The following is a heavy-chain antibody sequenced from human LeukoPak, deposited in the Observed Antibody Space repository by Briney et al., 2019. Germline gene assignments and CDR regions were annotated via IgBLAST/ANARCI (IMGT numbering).Heavy chain of an antibody. D-gene: IGHD6-19*01. J-gene: IGHJ4*02. CDR3: ARERYSSGWYKGGLFDY. CDR1: GGSFSGYY. Sequence: NPSETLSLTCAVYGGSFSGYYWSWIRQPPGKGLEWIGEINHSGSTNYNPSLKSRVTISVDTSKNQFSLKLSSVTAADTAVYYCARERYSSGWYKGGLFDYWGQGTLVTVSS. CDR2: INHSGST. V-gene: IGHV4-34*01.